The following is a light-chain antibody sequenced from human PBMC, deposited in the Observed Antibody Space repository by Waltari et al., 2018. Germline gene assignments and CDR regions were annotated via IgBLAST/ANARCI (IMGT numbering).Light chain of an antibody. CDR1: SPDVGGYDP. V-gene: IGLV2-8*01. Sequence: QSALTQPPSASGSPGQSIPISSTGISPDVGGYDPVFWYQQHPGKAPKLLLYEVTKRPSGVPDRFSGSKSDNTASLAVSGLQAEDEADYYCSSYAGGSSLMFGGGTKLTVL. J-gene: IGLJ3*02. CDR3: SSYAGGSSLM. CDR2: EVT.